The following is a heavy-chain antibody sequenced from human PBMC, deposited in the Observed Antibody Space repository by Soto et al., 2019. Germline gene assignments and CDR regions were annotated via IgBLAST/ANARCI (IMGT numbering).Heavy chain of an antibody. V-gene: IGHV1-69*01. CDR1: GGTFSSYA. CDR2: IIPIFGTA. D-gene: IGHD6-19*01. CDR3: ARPYGQWLPGFESNYYYYYGMDV. Sequence: QVQLVRSGAEVKKPGSSVKVSCKASGGTFSSYAISWVRQAPGQGLEWMGGIIPIFGTANYAQKFQGRVTITADESTSTAYMELSSLRSEDTAVYYCARPYGQWLPGFESNYYYYYGMDVWGQGTTVTVSS. J-gene: IGHJ6*02.